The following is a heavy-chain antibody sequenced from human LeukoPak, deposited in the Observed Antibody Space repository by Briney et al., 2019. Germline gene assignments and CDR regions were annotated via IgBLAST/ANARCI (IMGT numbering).Heavy chain of an antibody. CDR1: GVTFRFYA. CDR2: ISGSGSMT. V-gene: IGHV3-23*01. J-gene: IGHJ3*02. Sequence: AGTLTLTCAGSGVTFRFYAMTWVRQAPGKGLEWVSAISGSGSMTYYADSVKGRFTISREKSNNTLYVQMNSLRAEDTALYYCAKTGDYFDSTDYYRPDAFDIWGQGTMVTVSS. CDR3: AKTGDYFDSTDYYRPDAFDI. D-gene: IGHD3-22*01.